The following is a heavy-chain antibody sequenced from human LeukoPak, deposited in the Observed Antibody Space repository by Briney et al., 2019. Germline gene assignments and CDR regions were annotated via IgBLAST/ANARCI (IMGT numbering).Heavy chain of an antibody. CDR2: IIPIFGTA. CDR1: GGTFSSYA. D-gene: IGHD3-22*01. Sequence: ASVKVSCKASGGTFSSYAISWVRQAPGQGLEWMGGIIPIFGTANYAQKFQGRVTITADESTSTAYMELSSLRSDDTAVYYCARAWGGYYDSSGRTIEQYYFDYWGQGTLVTVSS. J-gene: IGHJ4*02. CDR3: ARAWGGYYDSSGRTIEQYYFDY. V-gene: IGHV1-69*13.